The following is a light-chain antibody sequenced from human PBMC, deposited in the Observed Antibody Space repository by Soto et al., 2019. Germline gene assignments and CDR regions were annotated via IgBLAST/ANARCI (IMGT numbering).Light chain of an antibody. CDR2: GAS. Sequence: IVITQSPPALSVYPGERATLSCRASQSVSSNLAWYQQKPGQAPRLLIYGASTRATGIPARFSGSGSGTEFPLTISSLQSEDFAVYYCQQYTTWPPITFAQGTRLEIK. J-gene: IGKJ5*01. V-gene: IGKV3-15*01. CDR1: QSVSSN. CDR3: QQYTTWPPIT.